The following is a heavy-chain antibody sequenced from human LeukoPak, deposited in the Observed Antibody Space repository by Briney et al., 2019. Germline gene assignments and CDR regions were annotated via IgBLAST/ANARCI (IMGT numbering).Heavy chain of an antibody. CDR1: GFTFSSYA. CDR2: ISYDGSNK. D-gene: IGHD7-27*01. Sequence: GGSLRLSCAASGFTFSSYAMHWVRQAPGKGLEWVTIISYDGSNKYYADSVKGRFTISRDNSKNTLYLQMNSLRAEDTAVYYCAKDVETGLQGFDYWGQGTLVTVSS. CDR3: AKDVETGLQGFDY. V-gene: IGHV3-30*04. J-gene: IGHJ4*02.